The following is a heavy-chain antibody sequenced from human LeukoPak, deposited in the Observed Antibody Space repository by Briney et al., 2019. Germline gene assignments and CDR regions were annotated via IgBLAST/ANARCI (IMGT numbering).Heavy chain of an antibody. V-gene: IGHV3-21*01. CDR1: GFTFSSYS. Sequence: PGGSLRLSCAASGFTFSSYSMNWVRQAPGKGLDWVSSISSSSSYIYYADSVKGRFTISRDNAKNSLYLQMNSLRAEDTAVYYCARDDCSSTSCLLIDYWGQGTLVTVSS. CDR3: ARDDCSSTSCLLIDY. CDR2: ISSSSSYI. D-gene: IGHD2-2*01. J-gene: IGHJ4*02.